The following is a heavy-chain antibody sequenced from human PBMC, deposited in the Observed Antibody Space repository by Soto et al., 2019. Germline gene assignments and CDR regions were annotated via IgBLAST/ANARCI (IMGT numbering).Heavy chain of an antibody. Sequence: TLSLTCGVSGGTVASSHWWSWVRQSPSRGLEWIGNVYHTGDTNFNPSLQSRVTFSVDKSNNQFSLRLTSLTAADTAVYFCAREIVTAGGNNYFDPWGPGTLVTVSS. CDR3: AREIVTAGGNNYFDP. J-gene: IGHJ5*02. D-gene: IGHD2-21*02. CDR2: VYHTGDT. CDR1: GGTVASSHW. V-gene: IGHV4-4*01.